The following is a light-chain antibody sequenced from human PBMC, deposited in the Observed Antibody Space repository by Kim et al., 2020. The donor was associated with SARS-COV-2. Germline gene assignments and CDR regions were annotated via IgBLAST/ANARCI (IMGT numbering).Light chain of an antibody. CDR3: QSRDSGGIVV. V-gene: IGLV3-19*01. CDR2: GRN. CDR1: SLRSYY. J-gene: IGLJ2*01. Sequence: SSELTQDPAVSVALGQTVRITCQGDSLRSYYATWYQQKPRQAPLLVIFGRNNRPSGIPDRFSGSTSGNTASLTISGAQAEDEADFYCQSRDSGGIVVFGGGTKLTVL.